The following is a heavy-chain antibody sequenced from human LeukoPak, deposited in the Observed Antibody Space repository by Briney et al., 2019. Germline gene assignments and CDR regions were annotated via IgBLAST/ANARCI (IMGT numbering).Heavy chain of an antibody. Sequence: ASVTVSCMASGYTFTDYYLHWVRQAPGQGLEWMGSVNPNIGAIIYAQKCQDRFTMTRDTSITTAYMELSSLIFDDTAVYYCARGGETLVGATKIGGSWGQGTLVTVSS. D-gene: IGHD1-26*01. J-gene: IGHJ4*02. V-gene: IGHV1-2*02. CDR3: ARGGETLVGATKIGGS. CDR1: GYTFTDYY. CDR2: VNPNIGAI.